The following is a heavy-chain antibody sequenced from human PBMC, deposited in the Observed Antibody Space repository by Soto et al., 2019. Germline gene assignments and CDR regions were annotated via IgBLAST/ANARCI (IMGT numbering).Heavy chain of an antibody. J-gene: IGHJ5*02. CDR3: ARGGYYYDSSGYYDPNWFDP. CDR2: IYYSGST. V-gene: IGHV4-30-4*01. D-gene: IGHD3-22*01. Sequence: SETLSLTCTVSGGSISSGDYYWSWIRQPPGKGLEWIGYIYYSGSTYYNPSLKSRVTISVDTSKNQFSLKLSSVTAADTAVYYCARGGYYYDSSGYYDPNWFDPWGQGTLVTVS. CDR1: GGSISSGDYY.